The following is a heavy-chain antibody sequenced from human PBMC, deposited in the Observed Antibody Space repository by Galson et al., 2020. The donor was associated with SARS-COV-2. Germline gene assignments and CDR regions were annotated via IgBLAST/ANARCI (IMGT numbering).Heavy chain of an antibody. CDR3: ARRKYYNYYMDV. Sequence: SETLSLTRTVSGGSISTSSDYWGWIRQPPGKGLEWLGTISYTGSTYYNPSLKSRFFISVDTSKNQFSLTLNSVTAADTGVYYCARRKYYNYYMDVWGKGTTVTISS. V-gene: IGHV4-39*01. CDR2: ISYTGST. CDR1: GGSISTSSDY. J-gene: IGHJ6*03.